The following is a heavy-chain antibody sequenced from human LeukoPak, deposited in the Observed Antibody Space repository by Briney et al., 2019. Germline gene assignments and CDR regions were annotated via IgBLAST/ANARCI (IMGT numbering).Heavy chain of an antibody. J-gene: IGHJ4*02. CDR2: ISSSGTTI. V-gene: IGHV3-11*01. D-gene: IGHD5-24*01. CDR3: ARGRSPDGYKYYFDY. Sequence: GGSLRLSCAASGFTFSDYYMSWIRQAPGKGLEWVSSISSSGTTICYADSVKGRFTISRDNAKNSLYLQMNSLRAEDTAVYYCARGRSPDGYKYYFDYWGQGTLVTVSS. CDR1: GFTFSDYY.